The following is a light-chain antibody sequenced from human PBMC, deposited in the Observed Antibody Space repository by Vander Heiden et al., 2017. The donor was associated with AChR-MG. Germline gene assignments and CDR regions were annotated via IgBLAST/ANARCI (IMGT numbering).Light chain of an antibody. V-gene: IGLV2-23*01. J-gene: IGLJ2*01. Sequence: QSALTPPASVSGSPGQSITISCTGTSSDVGSYNLVSWYQQHPGKAPKLMIYEGSKRPSGVSNRFSGSKSVNTASLTISGLQAEDEAYYYCCSYAGSHVVFGGGTKLTVL. CDR2: EGS. CDR1: SSDVGSYNL. CDR3: CSYAGSHVV.